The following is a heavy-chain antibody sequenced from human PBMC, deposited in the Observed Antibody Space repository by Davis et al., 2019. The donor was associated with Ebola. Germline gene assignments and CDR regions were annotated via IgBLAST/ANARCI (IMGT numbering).Heavy chain of an antibody. J-gene: IGHJ2*01. D-gene: IGHD4-17*01. CDR3: AKDKTTVTQYWYLDL. CDR2: IYSGDST. Sequence: GGSLRLSCAVSGFTVSRNHMTWVRQAPGKGLEWVSVIYSGDSTYYADSVKGRFTISSHTSKNTVYLQMNSLRAEDTALYFCAKDKTTVTQYWYLDLWGRGTLVTVSS. CDR1: GFTVSRNH. V-gene: IGHV3-53*04.